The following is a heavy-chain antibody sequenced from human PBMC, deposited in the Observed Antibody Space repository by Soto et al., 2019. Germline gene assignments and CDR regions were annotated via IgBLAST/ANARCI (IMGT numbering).Heavy chain of an antibody. V-gene: IGHV3-30*03. Sequence: GGSLGLSCAASGFSFSSYGMHWVRQAPGKGLEWVAVALHDGSNKYYAESVKGRFSISRDNTKNTLYLQMSSLRPEDTAVYYCALFNYYDISAWGQGTLVTVSS. CDR3: ALFNYYDISA. CDR2: ALHDGSNK. D-gene: IGHD3-22*01. CDR1: GFSFSSYG. J-gene: IGHJ5*02.